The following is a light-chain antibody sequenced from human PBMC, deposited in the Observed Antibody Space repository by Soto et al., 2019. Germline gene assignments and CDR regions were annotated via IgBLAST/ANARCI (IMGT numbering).Light chain of an antibody. CDR1: SNDVGGYNH. V-gene: IGLV2-14*01. CDR3: NSYRSSDSVV. J-gene: IGLJ2*01. CDR2: EVS. Sequence: QSALTQPASVSGSPGQSITISCTGTSNDVGGYNHVSWYQQHPGKAPKLIIYEVSYRPSEVSNRFSGSKSGNTASLTISGLQAEDEADYYCNSYRSSDSVVFGGGTKLTVL.